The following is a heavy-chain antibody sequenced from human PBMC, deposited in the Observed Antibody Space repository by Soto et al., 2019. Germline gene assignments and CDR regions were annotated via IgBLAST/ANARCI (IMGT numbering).Heavy chain of an antibody. V-gene: IGHV1-18*01. J-gene: IGHJ4*01. CDR3: ARARRTGYSHFDY. CDR2: ISGFNGNT. Sequence: ASVKDSCKASAYTFADYGIIWVRQAPGQGLEWMGWISGFNGNTNYAQKFQDRVTMTTNTSTTTAYMELRSLRSDDTAVYFCARARRTGYSHFDYWGQGTLVTVSS. CDR1: AYTFADYG. D-gene: IGHD3-9*01.